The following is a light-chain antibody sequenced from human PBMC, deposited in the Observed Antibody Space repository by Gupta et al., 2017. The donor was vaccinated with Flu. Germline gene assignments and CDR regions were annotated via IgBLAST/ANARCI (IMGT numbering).Light chain of an antibody. CDR2: EVT. CDR1: SNDIADYNS. CDR3: NSYTSSSSYV. V-gene: IGLV2-14*01. J-gene: IGLJ1*01. Sequence: QSALTQPASVSGSTGQSITISCTGTSNDIADYNSVSWYQQHPGKAPKLMSYEVTRRPSGVANRSSGSKSGNTASLTISGLQAEDEADYYCNSYTSSSSYVFGSGTKVTVL.